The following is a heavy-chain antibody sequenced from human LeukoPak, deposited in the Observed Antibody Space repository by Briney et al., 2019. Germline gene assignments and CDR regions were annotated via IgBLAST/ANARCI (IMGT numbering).Heavy chain of an antibody. V-gene: IGHV4-59*01. D-gene: IGHD1-14*01. Sequence: PSETLSLTCTVSGGSISSYYWSWIRQPPGKGLEWIGYIYYSGSTNYNPSLKSRVTISVDTSKNQFSLKLSSVTAADTAVYYCARDFLRAGGLVYPSPGINAFDIWGQGTMVTVSS. CDR1: GGSISSYY. J-gene: IGHJ3*02. CDR3: ARDFLRAGGLVYPSPGINAFDI. CDR2: IYYSGST.